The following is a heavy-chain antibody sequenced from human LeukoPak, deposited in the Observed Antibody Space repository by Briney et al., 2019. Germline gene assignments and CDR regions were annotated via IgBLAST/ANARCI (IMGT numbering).Heavy chain of an antibody. CDR2: IYHSGST. V-gene: IGHV4-38-2*02. CDR1: GYSISSGYY. Sequence: PSETLSLTCTVSGYSISSGYYWGWIRQPPGKGLEWIGSIYHSGSTYYNPSLKSRVTISVDTSKNQFSLKLSSVTAADTAVYYCARDLLAMVRGVNGEGGNYWGQGTLVTVSS. J-gene: IGHJ4*02. CDR3: ARDLLAMVRGVNGEGGNY. D-gene: IGHD3-10*01.